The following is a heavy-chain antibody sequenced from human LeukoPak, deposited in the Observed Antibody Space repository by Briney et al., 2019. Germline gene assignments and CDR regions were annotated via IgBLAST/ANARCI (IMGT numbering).Heavy chain of an antibody. CDR2: IYTSGST. CDR1: GGSISSYY. CDR3: AREVVVPAAIRGLGYYYYYMDV. Sequence: SETLSLTCTVSGGSISSYYWSWIRQPAGKGLEWIGRIYTSGSTNYNPSLKSRVTMSVDASKNQFSLKLSSVTAADAAVYYCAREVVVPAAIRGLGYYYYYMDVWRKGTTGSVSS. J-gene: IGHJ6*03. D-gene: IGHD2-2*02. V-gene: IGHV4-4*07.